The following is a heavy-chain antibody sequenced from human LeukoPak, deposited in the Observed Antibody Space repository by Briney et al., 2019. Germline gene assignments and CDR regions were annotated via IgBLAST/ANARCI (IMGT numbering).Heavy chain of an antibody. CDR3: AREEDIVVVPAALYYYYMDV. CDR1: GGSFSGYY. V-gene: IGHV4-34*01. Sequence: SETLSLTCAVYGGSFSGYYWSWIRQPPGKGLEWIGEINHSGSTNYNPSLKSRVTISVDTSKNQFSLKLSSVTAADTAVYYCAREEDIVVVPAALYYYYMDVWGKGTTVTVSS. J-gene: IGHJ6*03. CDR2: INHSGST. D-gene: IGHD2-2*01.